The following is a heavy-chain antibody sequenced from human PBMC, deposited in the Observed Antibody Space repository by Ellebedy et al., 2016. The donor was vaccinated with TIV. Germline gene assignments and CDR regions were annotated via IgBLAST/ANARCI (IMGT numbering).Heavy chain of an antibody. CDR1: GFTFSSYA. Sequence: GESLKISCAASGFTFSSYAVNWVRQAPGKGLEWVSSITGSGGSTYYADSVKGRFTISRANSKNTLYLQMNSLRAEDTAVYYCARALMPGYSYGKIDYWGQGTQVTVSS. CDR2: ITGSGGST. CDR3: ARALMPGYSYGKIDY. D-gene: IGHD5-18*01. J-gene: IGHJ4*02. V-gene: IGHV3-23*01.